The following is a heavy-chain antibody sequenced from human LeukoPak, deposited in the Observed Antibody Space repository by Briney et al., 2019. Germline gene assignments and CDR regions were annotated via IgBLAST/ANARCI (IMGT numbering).Heavy chain of an antibody. CDR1: GYTFTSYG. CDR2: ISAYNGNT. J-gene: IGHJ4*02. CDR3: ARARLSAVVSNY. V-gene: IGHV1-18*01. Sequence: ASVKVSCKASGYTFTSYGISWVRQAPGQGLEWMGWISAYNGNTNYAQKLQGRVTMTTDTSTSTAYLELRSLRSDDTAVYYCARARLSAVVSNYWGQGTLVTVSS. D-gene: IGHD2-15*01.